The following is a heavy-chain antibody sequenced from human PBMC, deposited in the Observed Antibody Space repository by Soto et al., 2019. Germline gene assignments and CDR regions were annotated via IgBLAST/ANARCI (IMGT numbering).Heavy chain of an antibody. CDR2: ISGSGGST. D-gene: IGHD3-22*01. CDR1: GFTFSSYA. J-gene: IGHJ4*02. Sequence: GGSLRLSCAASGFTFSSYAMSWVRQAPGKGLEWVSAISGSGGSTYYADSVKGRFTISRDNSKNTLYLQMNSLRAEDTAVYYCAKDSRRIISMIVVGDNFDYWGQGTLVTV. CDR3: AKDSRRIISMIVVGDNFDY. V-gene: IGHV3-23*01.